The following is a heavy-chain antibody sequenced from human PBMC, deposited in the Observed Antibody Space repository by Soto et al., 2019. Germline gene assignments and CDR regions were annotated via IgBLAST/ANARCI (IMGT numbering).Heavy chain of an antibody. Sequence: SQTLSLTCVISGDSVSNNRAAWNWIRQSPSRGLEWLGRTYYRSKWLNDYAVSVKGRLTISPDTSKNQFSLHLDSVTPEDTAMYYCARDPPAFHSAFDYWGQGTLVTVSS. CDR3: ARDPPAFHSAFDY. V-gene: IGHV6-1*01. CDR1: GDSVSNNRAA. D-gene: IGHD4-4*01. J-gene: IGHJ4*02. CDR2: TYYRSKWLN.